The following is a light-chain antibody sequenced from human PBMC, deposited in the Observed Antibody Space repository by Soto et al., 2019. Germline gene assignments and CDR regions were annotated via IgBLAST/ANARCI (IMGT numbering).Light chain of an antibody. CDR1: SSDIGHYNY. Sequence: QSVLTQPASVSGSPGQSITISCTGTSSDIGHYNYVSWYQQYPGKAPKLMIYEVNNRPSGVSNRFSGSKSGNTAPLTISGLQPEDEADYYCSSYTRNSTYVFGTGTKVTVL. V-gene: IGLV2-14*01. CDR2: EVN. J-gene: IGLJ1*01. CDR3: SSYTRNSTYV.